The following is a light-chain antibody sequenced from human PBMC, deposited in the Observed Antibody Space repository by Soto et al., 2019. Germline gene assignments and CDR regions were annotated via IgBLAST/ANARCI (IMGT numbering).Light chain of an antibody. CDR1: QAISNY. J-gene: IGKJ4*01. CDR2: AAS. CDR3: QQRNNWPPAT. Sequence: DIQMTQSPSSLSTSVGDRVTITCRASQAISNYLAWYQRKPGNVPKLLIYAASTLQSGVPARFSGSGSGTDFTLSISSLEPEDFAVYYCQQRNNWPPATFGGGTKVEIK. V-gene: IGKV1-27*01.